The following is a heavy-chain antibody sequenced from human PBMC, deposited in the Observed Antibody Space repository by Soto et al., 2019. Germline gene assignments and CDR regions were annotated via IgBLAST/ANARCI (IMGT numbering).Heavy chain of an antibody. CDR2: IFPADSDT. Sequence: PGESLKISCKGSGYTFASDLIGWVRQMPGKGLEWMGIIFPADSDTRYSPSIRGQVTISVDKSINTAYLQWNTLKASDTAVYYCARAPPLPADNWGKGTLVTVSS. V-gene: IGHV5-51*01. CDR1: GYTFASDL. J-gene: IGHJ4*02. CDR3: ARAPPLPADN.